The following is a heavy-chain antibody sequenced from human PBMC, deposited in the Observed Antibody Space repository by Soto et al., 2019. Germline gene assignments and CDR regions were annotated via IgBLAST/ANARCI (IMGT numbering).Heavy chain of an antibody. J-gene: IGHJ4*02. CDR2: ISYDGSNK. Sequence: RPLRHSCAASGFTISRYGMHRVSQAPGKGLEWVAVISYDGSNKYYADSVKGRFTISRDNSKNTLYLQMNSLRAEDTAVYYCAKAPSRITRIVVFTLPVYWGQGTLVPASS. D-gene: IGHD3-22*01. CDR1: GFTISRYG. V-gene: IGHV3-30*18. CDR3: AKAPSRITRIVVFTLPVY.